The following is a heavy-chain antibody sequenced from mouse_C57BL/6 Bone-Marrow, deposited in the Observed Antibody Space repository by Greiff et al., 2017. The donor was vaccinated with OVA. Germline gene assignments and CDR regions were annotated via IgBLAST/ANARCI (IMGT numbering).Heavy chain of an antibody. Sequence: EVHLVESGGGLVKPGGSLKLSCAASGFTFSSYAMSWVRQTPEKRLEWVATISDGGSYTYYPDNVKGRFTISRDNAQNNLYLQMSHLKSEDTAMYYCAWYGYGDYCAMDDWGQGTSVTVSS. CDR1: GFTFSSYA. V-gene: IGHV5-4*01. J-gene: IGHJ4*01. CDR2: ISDGGSYT. D-gene: IGHD2-2*01. CDR3: AWYGYGDYCAMDD.